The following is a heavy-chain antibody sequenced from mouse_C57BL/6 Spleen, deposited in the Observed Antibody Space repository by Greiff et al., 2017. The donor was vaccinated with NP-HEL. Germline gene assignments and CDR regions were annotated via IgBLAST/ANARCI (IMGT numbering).Heavy chain of an antibody. Sequence: SGAELARPGASVKMSCKASGYTFTSYTMHWVKQRPGQGLEWIGYINPSSGYTKYNQKFKDKATLTADKSSSTAYMQLSSLTSEDSAVYYCARCLYTGTGTWYFDVWGTGTTVTVSS. CDR2: INPSSGYT. CDR3: ARCLYTGTGTWYFDV. D-gene: IGHD4-1*01. J-gene: IGHJ1*03. CDR1: GYTFTSYT. V-gene: IGHV1-4*01.